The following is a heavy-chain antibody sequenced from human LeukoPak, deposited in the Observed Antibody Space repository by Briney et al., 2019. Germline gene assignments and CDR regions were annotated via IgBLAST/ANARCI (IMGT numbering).Heavy chain of an antibody. CDR3: ARVAEAAAFDS. Sequence: GGSLRLSCAASGFTFSTYEMNWVRQAPGKGLEWVSSISGNSRYIYYADSMRGRFTISRDNAKNSLYLQMNSLKPEDTAVYYCARVAEAAAFDSWGQGTLVTVSS. CDR2: ISGNSRYI. V-gene: IGHV3-21*06. J-gene: IGHJ4*02. D-gene: IGHD6-13*01. CDR1: GFTFSTYE.